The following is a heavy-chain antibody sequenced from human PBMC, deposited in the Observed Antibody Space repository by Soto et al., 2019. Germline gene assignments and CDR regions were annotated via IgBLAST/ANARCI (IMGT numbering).Heavy chain of an antibody. CDR1: GYTFTSYG. CDR3: ARAYYYDSSGYSFGY. V-gene: IGHV1-18*01. CDR2: ISAYNGNT. D-gene: IGHD3-22*01. J-gene: IGHJ4*02. Sequence: GASVKVSCKASGYTFTSYGISWVRQAPGQGLEWMGWISAYNGNTNYAQKLQGRVTMTTDTSTSTAYMELRSLRSDDTAVYYCARAYYYDSSGYSFGYWGQGTLVTVSS.